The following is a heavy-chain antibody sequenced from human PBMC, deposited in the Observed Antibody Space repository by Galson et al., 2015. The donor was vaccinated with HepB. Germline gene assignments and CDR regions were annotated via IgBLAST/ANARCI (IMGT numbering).Heavy chain of an antibody. CDR3: AKATLGYFDY. CDR1: GFTFSSYG. CDR2: ISYDGSNK. J-gene: IGHJ4*02. V-gene: IGHV3-30*18. Sequence: SLRLSCAASGFTFSSYGMHWVRQAPGKGLEWVAVISYDGSNKYYADSVKGRFTISRDNSKNTLYLQMNSLRAEDTAVYYCAKATLGYFDYWGQGTLVTVSS. D-gene: IGHD7-27*01.